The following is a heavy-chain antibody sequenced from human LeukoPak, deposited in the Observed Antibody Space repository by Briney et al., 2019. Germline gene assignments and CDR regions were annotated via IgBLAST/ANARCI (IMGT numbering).Heavy chain of an antibody. J-gene: IGHJ4*02. CDR1: GGSISSYY. CDR2: IYYSGST. D-gene: IGHD3-10*01. V-gene: IGHV4-59*01. Sequence: KPSETLSLTCTVSGGSISSYYWSWIRQPPGKGLEWIGYIYYSGSTNYNPSLKSRVTISVDTSKNQFSLKLSSVTAADTAVYYCERGQGPMVRGVYFLDYWGQGTLVTVYS. CDR3: ERGQGPMVRGVYFLDY.